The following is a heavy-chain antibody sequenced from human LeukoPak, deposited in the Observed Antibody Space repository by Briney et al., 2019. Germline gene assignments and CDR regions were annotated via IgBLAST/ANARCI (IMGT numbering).Heavy chain of an antibody. Sequence: PSETLSLTCSVSGGSISSYYWSWIRQPPGKGLEWIGYIYYSGSTNYNPSLKSRVTISVDTSKNQFSLKLSSVTAADTAVYYCARQLGYCSSTSCYTWFGPWGQGTLVTVSS. V-gene: IGHV4-59*08. CDR1: GGSISSYY. CDR3: ARQLGYCSSTSCYTWFGP. J-gene: IGHJ5*02. D-gene: IGHD2-2*02. CDR2: IYYSGST.